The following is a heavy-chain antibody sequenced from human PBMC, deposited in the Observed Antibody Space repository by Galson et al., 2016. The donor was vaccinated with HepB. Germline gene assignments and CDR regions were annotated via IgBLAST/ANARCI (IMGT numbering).Heavy chain of an antibody. CDR2: IYSGGTT. V-gene: IGHV3-53*01. CDR3: ARGHYDILTGYYGALDY. Sequence: SLRLSCAASGFAFRTYSMNWVRQTPGKGLEWVSVIYSGGTTYYADSVKGRFTISRDNSKNTLCLQLNSLRAEDTAVYYCARGHYDILTGYYGALDYWGQGTLVTVSS. D-gene: IGHD3-9*01. CDR1: GFAFRTYS. J-gene: IGHJ4*02.